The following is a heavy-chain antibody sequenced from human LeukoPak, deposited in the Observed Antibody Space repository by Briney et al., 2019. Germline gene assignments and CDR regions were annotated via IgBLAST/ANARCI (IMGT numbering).Heavy chain of an antibody. CDR3: AKDLEQWLAGGPFDY. CDR2: ISGSGGST. D-gene: IGHD6-19*01. Sequence: GGSLRLSCAASGFTFSSYAMSWVRQAPGKGLERVSAISGSGGSTYYADSVKGRFTISRDNSKNTLYLQMNSLRAEDTAVYYCAKDLEQWLAGGPFDYWGQGTLVTVSS. V-gene: IGHV3-23*01. CDR1: GFTFSSYA. J-gene: IGHJ4*02.